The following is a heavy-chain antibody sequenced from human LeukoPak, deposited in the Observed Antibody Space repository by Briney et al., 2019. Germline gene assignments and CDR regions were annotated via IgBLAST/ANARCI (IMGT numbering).Heavy chain of an antibody. J-gene: IGHJ4*02. Sequence: SETLSLTCTLSGVPISSSNSYWGWIRQPPGKGLDWIGSIYYSGNTYYNASLKSQVSISIATSKNQFSLRLTSVTAADTAVYYCARQTGSGLFILPGGQGTLVTVSS. CDR3: ARQTGSGLFILP. V-gene: IGHV4-39*01. CDR1: GVPISSSNSY. D-gene: IGHD3/OR15-3a*01. CDR2: IYYSGNT.